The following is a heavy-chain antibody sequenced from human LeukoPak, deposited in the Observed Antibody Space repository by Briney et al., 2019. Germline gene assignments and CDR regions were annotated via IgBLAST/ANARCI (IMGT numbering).Heavy chain of an antibody. CDR1: GFTFSSYT. J-gene: IGHJ4*02. CDR2: ISSSSSYI. CDR3: ARGVGIAVAYFDY. V-gene: IGHV3-21*01. Sequence: GGSLRLSCAASGFTFSSYTMNWVRQAPGKGLEWVSSISSSSSYIYYADSVKGRFTISRDNAKNSLYLQMNSLRAEDTAVYYCARGVGIAVAYFDYWGQGTLVTVSS. D-gene: IGHD6-19*01.